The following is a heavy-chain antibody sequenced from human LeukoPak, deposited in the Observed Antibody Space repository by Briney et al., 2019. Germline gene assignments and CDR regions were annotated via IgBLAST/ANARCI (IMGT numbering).Heavy chain of an antibody. D-gene: IGHD6-19*01. CDR2: IRSRGSVA. Sequence: GRTLRLSCAASGFPFSVYEMHWARHAPGRGLEWVSDIRSRGSVAYFADSAGGRFNTSRDNANNFLYLQMHSLRAEDTAIFHCALLAVASPQDYCGQGTWVTVSS. CDR3: ALLAVASPQDY. V-gene: IGHV3-48*03. J-gene: IGHJ4*02. CDR1: GFPFSVYE.